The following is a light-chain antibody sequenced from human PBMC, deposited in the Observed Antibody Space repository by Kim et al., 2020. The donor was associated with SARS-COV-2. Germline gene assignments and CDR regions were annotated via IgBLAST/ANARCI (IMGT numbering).Light chain of an antibody. CDR3: QQYNSYPRT. CDR1: QRISSC. Sequence: DIQLTQSPSTLSASVGDRVTITCRASQRISSCLAWYQQKPGKAPNLLIYDASTLQSGVPSRFSGSGSGTEFTLTISSLQPEDFATYYCQQYNSYPRTFGQGTKVDIK. V-gene: IGKV1-9*01. CDR2: DAS. J-gene: IGKJ1*01.